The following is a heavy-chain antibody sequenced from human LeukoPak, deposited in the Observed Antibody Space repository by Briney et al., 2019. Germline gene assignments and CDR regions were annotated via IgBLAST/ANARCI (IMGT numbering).Heavy chain of an antibody. CDR2: IRYDKSYI. CDR3: AAIALSGLF. Sequence: GGSLRLSCAASGFTFSGYGMHWVRQAPGKGLEWVAFIRYDKSYIYYADSVKGRFTISRDNSKNTLYLQMSSLTAEDTAVYYCAAIALSGLFWGQGTLVTVSS. D-gene: IGHD2/OR15-2a*01. V-gene: IGHV3-30*02. CDR1: GFTFSGYG. J-gene: IGHJ4*02.